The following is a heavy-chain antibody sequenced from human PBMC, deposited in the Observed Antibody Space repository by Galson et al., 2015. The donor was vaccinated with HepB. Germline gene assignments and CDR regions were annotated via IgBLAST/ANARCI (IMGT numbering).Heavy chain of an antibody. CDR1: GFTFDDYT. CDR3: ATLCGSTSCSDY. CDR2: ISWDGGNT. Sequence: SLRLSCAASGFTFDDYTMHWVRQAPGKGLEWVSLISWDGGNTYYADPVKGRFTISRDNSKNSLYLQMNSLRTEDTALYYCATLCGSTSCSDYWGQGTLVTVSS. V-gene: IGHV3-43*01. J-gene: IGHJ4*02. D-gene: IGHD2-2*01.